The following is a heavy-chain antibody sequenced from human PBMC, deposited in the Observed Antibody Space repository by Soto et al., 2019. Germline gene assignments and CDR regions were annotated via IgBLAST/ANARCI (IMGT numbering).Heavy chain of an antibody. CDR3: ARVNEGFDY. CDR2: INHSGST. Sequence: SETLSLTFAVYVGSFSGYYGSWIRQPPGKGLEWIGEINHSGSTNYNPSLKSRVTISVDTSRNQFSLKLSSVTAADTAVYYCARVNEGFDYWGQGTLVTVSS. D-gene: IGHD1-1*01. J-gene: IGHJ4*02. CDR1: VGSFSGYY. V-gene: IGHV4-34*01.